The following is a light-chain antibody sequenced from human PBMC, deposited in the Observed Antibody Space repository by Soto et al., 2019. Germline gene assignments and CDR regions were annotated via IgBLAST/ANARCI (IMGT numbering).Light chain of an antibody. CDR2: KAS. Sequence: DTQMTQSPTTLSASVGDRVSINCRASQSISAWLAWYQQKPGKAPRLLIYKASTLEIGVPSRFSGSGSGTEFTLTISSLQPDDVATHYCQQYNSFSWTFGQVTKVDIK. CDR1: QSISAW. V-gene: IGKV1-5*03. CDR3: QQYNSFSWT. J-gene: IGKJ1*01.